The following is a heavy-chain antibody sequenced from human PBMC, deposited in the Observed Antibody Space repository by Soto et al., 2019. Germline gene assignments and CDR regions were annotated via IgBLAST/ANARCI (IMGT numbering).Heavy chain of an antibody. CDR3: ARDSRGGYDRESQYYFDY. CDR1: GYTFTSYA. V-gene: IGHV1-3*01. J-gene: IGHJ4*02. Sequence: ASVKVSCKASGYTFTSYAMHWVRQAPGQRLEWMGWINAGNGNTKYSQKFQGRVTIAADRATSIAYLELNSLKSEDTAVYYCARDSRGGYDRESQYYFDYWGQGTLVTVSS. CDR2: INAGNGNT. D-gene: IGHD5-12*01.